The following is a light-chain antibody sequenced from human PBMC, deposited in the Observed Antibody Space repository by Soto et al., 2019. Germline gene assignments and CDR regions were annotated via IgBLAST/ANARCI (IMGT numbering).Light chain of an antibody. CDR3: QSYDSSLSGSL. J-gene: IGLJ2*01. V-gene: IGLV1-40*01. CDR1: SSNIGAGYD. Sequence: QSVLTQPPSVSGAPGQRVTISCTGSSSNIGAGYDVHWYQQFPGTAPKLLLYDNNYRPSGVPDRFSGSKSGSSASLAISGLQAEDEADYYCQSYDSSLSGSLFGGGTKVTVL. CDR2: DNN.